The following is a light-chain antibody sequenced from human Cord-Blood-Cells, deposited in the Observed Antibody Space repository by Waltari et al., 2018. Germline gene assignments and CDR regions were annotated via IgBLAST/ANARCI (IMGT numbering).Light chain of an antibody. Sequence: QSALTQPASVSGSPGQSITISCTGTSSDVGGYNSVSWYQQHPGKAPKLMIYDVSKRPSGVSNRFSGSKSGNTASLTISGLQAEDEADYYCSSYTSSSTSWVFGGGTKLTVL. J-gene: IGLJ3*02. CDR1: SSDVGGYNS. CDR3: SSYTSSSTSWV. V-gene: IGLV2-14*01. CDR2: DVS.